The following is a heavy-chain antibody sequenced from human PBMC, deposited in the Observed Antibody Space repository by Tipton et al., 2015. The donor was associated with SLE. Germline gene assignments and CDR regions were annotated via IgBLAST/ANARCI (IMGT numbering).Heavy chain of an antibody. V-gene: IGHV3-23*01. D-gene: IGHD1-26*01. J-gene: IGHJ3*02. CDR1: GFTFSSYA. CDR2: ISGSGGST. CDR3: FLVGRLGAFEM. Sequence: SLRLSCAASGFTFSSYAMSWVRQAPGKGLEWVSAISGSGGSTYYADSVKGRFTISRDNSKNTLYLQMNSLRAEDTAVYYCFLVGRLGAFEMWGQGTLVTVSS.